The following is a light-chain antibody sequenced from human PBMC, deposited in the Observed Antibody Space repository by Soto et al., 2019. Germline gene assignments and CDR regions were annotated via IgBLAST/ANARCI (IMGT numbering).Light chain of an antibody. CDR3: QHYNNWPPWT. J-gene: IGKJ1*01. V-gene: IGKV3D-15*01. CDR2: DIF. CDR1: QNVLSNY. Sequence: EIVLTQSPATPSLSPGERATLSCWASQNVLSNYLAWYQQKPGQAPRLVIYDIFTRATGVPTRFTGSGSGTDFTLTISSLQSEDFAIYYCQHYNNWPPWTFGQGTKVDIK.